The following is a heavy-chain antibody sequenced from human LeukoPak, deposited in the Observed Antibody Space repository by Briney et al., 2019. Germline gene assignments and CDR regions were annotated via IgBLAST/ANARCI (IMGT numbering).Heavy chain of an antibody. CDR2: INPIGGST. D-gene: IGHD2/OR15-2a*01. CDR1: GYTFTTYY. Sequence: ASVKVSCKASGYTFTTYYMHWVRQAPGQGLEWMGTINPIGGSTRYGQKFQGRVTMTRDTSTSTAYMELSSLRSEDTAVYYCARGLEGTTYVEAFDIWGQGTMVTVSS. V-gene: IGHV1-46*01. J-gene: IGHJ3*02. CDR3: ARGLEGTTYVEAFDI.